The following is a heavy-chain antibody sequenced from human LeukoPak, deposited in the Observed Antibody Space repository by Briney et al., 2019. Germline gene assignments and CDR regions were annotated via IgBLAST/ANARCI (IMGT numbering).Heavy chain of an antibody. CDR1: GFDFGAYE. CDR2: FAGSDTTK. V-gene: IGHV3-48*03. J-gene: IGHJ4*02. D-gene: IGHD3-22*01. CDR3: TTLGYHLDS. Sequence: GGSLRLSCAASGFDFGAYEMNWVRQAPGKGLEWVAYFAGSDTTKYHADSVRGRFTISRDNAKNSLYLQMNSLRAEDTALYYCTTLGYHLDSWGQGTLVTVSS.